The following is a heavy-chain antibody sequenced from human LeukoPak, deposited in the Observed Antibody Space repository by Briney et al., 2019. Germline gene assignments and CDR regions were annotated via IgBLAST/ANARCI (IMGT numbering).Heavy chain of an antibody. CDR2: ISSSGSTI. J-gene: IGHJ6*04. V-gene: IGHV3-48*03. Sequence: PRGSLRLSCAASGFTFSSYEMNWVRQAPGKGLEWVSHISSSGSTIYYADSVKGRFTISRDNAKNSLYLQMNGLRAEDTAVYYCASYPIGGSGSYYYYYYGMDVWGKGTTVTVSS. CDR3: ASYPIGGSGSYYYYYYGMDV. CDR1: GFTFSSYE. D-gene: IGHD3-10*01.